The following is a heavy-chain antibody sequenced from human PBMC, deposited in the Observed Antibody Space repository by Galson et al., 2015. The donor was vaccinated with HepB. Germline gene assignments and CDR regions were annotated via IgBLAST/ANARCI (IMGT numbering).Heavy chain of an antibody. CDR3: AKDFRFWVPAAILLYYMDV. V-gene: IGHV3-23*01. J-gene: IGHJ6*03. Sequence: SLRLSCAASGFTFSSYAMSWVRQAPGKGLEWVSVISGSGGSTYYADSVKGRFTISRDNSKNTLYLQMNSLRAEDTAVYYCAKDFRFWVPAAILLYYMDVWGKGTTVTVSS. D-gene: IGHD2-2*02. CDR1: GFTFSSYA. CDR2: ISGSGGST.